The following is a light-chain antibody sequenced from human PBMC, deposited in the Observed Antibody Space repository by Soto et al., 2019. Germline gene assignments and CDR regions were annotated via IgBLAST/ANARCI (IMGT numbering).Light chain of an antibody. V-gene: IGLV2-8*01. CDR3: SSYTGGNPSYV. CDR2: EVT. CDR1: SSDVGGYDY. J-gene: IGLJ1*01. Sequence: QSVLTQPPSASESPGQSVTISCTGTSSDVGGYDYVSWYQQHPGKAPKLMIYEVTIRPSGVSDRFSGSKSGNTASLTVSGLQAEAEADYYCSSYTGGNPSYVFGTGTKLTVL.